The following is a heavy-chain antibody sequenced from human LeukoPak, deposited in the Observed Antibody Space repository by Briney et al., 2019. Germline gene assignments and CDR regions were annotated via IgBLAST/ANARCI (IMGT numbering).Heavy chain of an antibody. CDR2: ISSSSSYI. J-gene: IGHJ4*02. CDR1: GFTFSSYS. Sequence: GGSLGLSCAASGFTFSSYSMNWVRQAPGKGLEWVSSISSSSSYIYYADSVKGRFTISRDNAKNSLYLQMNSLRAEDTAVYYCARDAGDIVVVPAATRPNDYWGQGTLVTVSS. CDR3: ARDAGDIVVVPAATRPNDY. V-gene: IGHV3-21*01. D-gene: IGHD2-2*01.